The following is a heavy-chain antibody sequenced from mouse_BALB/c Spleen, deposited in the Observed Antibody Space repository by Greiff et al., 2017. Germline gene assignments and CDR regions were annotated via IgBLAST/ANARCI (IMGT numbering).Heavy chain of an antibody. V-gene: IGHV2-6-7*01. D-gene: IGHD2-10*02. CDR1: GFSLTGYG. J-gene: IGHJ3*01. CDR3: AREEYGNYGGFAY. Sequence: QVQLKESGPGLVAPSQSLSITCTVSGFSLTGYGVNWVRQPPGKGLEWLGMIWGDGSTDYNSALKSRLSISKDNSKSQVFLKMNSLQTDDTARYYCAREEYGNYGGFAYWGQGTLVTVSA. CDR2: IWGDGST.